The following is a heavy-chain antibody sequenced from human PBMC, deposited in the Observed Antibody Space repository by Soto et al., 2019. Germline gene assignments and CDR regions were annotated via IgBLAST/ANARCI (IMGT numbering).Heavy chain of an antibody. Sequence: ASVTLSLTYAVAGGYIISGGDCWSWIRQPPGKGLEWIGYIYHSGSTYYNPSLKGRASISVDTSKNQFSLSLISATAADTALYYCARNIGPAAGWYFDVWGQGILVTVSS. D-gene: IGHD5-12*01. J-gene: IGHJ4*02. CDR3: ARNIGPAAGWYFDV. V-gene: IGHV4-30-2*01. CDR1: GGYIISGGDC. CDR2: IYHSGST.